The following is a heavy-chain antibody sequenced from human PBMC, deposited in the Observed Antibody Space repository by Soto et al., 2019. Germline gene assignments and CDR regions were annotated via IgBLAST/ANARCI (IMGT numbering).Heavy chain of an antibody. CDR3: ARCPSGWDPNWFDP. CDR2: IYHSGST. D-gene: IGHD6-19*01. J-gene: IGHJ5*02. Sequence: SETLSLTCAVSGGSISSSNWWSWVRQPPGKGLEWIGEIYHSGSTNYNPSLKSRVTPSVDTSKNQCSLKLSSVTAADTAVYYCARCPSGWDPNWFDPWGQGTLVTVS. CDR1: GGSISSSNW. V-gene: IGHV4-4*02.